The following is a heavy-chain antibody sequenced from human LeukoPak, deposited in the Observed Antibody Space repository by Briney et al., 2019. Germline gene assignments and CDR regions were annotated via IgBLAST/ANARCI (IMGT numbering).Heavy chain of an antibody. CDR1: GFAFIDYY. CDR2: INPKSGDT. Sequence: ASVKVSCKTSGFAFIDYYIYWVRQASGQRLEWMGWINPKSGDTNYAQNFQDRVTMTRDTSIGTAYMELSRLRSDDSAVYYCARDPSVHSITLPTLDYWGQGTLVTVSS. D-gene: IGHD2/OR15-2a*01. CDR3: ARDPSVHSITLPTLDY. V-gene: IGHV1-2*02. J-gene: IGHJ4*02.